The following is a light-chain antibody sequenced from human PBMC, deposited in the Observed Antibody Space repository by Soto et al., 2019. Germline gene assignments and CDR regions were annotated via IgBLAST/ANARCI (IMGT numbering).Light chain of an antibody. CDR1: GSNIGSNS. V-gene: IGLV1-51*01. CDR3: GTWESYLSVGV. J-gene: IGLJ2*01. Sequence: QSVLTQPPSVSAAPGQTVTISCSGRGSNIGSNSVSWYQQVPGTAPKLLLYDNTKRPSGIPDRFSGSKSGTSATLGITGLQTADEADYYCGTWESYLSVGVFGGGTKLTVL. CDR2: DNT.